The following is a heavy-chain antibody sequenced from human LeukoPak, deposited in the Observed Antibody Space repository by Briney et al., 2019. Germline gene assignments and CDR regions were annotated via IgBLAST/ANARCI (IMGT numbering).Heavy chain of an antibody. CDR3: ARDPQIVLPPRPVVIMPGFRGI. CDR2: INPSGGST. D-gene: IGHD3-3*01. V-gene: IGHV1-46*01. Sequence: ASVKVSCKASGYTFTSYYMHWVRQAPGQGLEWMGIINPSGGSTSYAQKFQGRVTMTRDMSTSTVYMELSSLRSEDTAVYYCARDPQIVLPPRPVVIMPGFRGIWGQGTMVTVSS. CDR1: GYTFTSYY. J-gene: IGHJ3*02.